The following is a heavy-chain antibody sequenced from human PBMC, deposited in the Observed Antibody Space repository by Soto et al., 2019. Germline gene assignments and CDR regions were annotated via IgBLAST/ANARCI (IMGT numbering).Heavy chain of an antibody. J-gene: IGHJ4*02. Sequence: GGSLRLSCAASGFTFSSYWMHWVRQAPGKGLVWVSRINSDGSSTSYADSVKGRFTISRDNAKNTLYLQMNSLRAEDTAVYYCARGKRIKIFGVVTSYDYWGQGTLVTVPQ. CDR2: INSDGSST. CDR3: ARGKRIKIFGVVTSYDY. D-gene: IGHD3-3*01. CDR1: GFTFSSYW. V-gene: IGHV3-74*01.